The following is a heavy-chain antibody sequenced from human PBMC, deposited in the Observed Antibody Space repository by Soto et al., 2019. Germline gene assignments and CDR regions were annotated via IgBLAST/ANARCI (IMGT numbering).Heavy chain of an antibody. J-gene: IGHJ5*02. D-gene: IGHD3-10*01. CDR3: ARGDVLLWFGEYP. CDR2: ISSGSSYI. Sequence: GGSLRLSCAASGFTFSSYSMNWVRQAPGKGLEWVSSISSGSSYIYYADSVKGRFTISRDNAKNSLYLQMNSLRAEDTAVYYSARGDVLLWFGEYPWGQGTLVTVSS. CDR1: GFTFSSYS. V-gene: IGHV3-21*01.